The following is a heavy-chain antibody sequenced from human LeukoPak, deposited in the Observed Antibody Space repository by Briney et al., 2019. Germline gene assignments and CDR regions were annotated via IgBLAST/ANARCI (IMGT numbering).Heavy chain of an antibody. CDR1: GGSISSYF. Sequence: SETLSLTCTVSGGSISSYFWGWIRQPPGKGLEWIGSIYYSGSTYYNPSLKSRVTISVDTSKNQFSLKLNSVIAADTAIYYCARAAAVGAYDYWGQGTLVTVSS. V-gene: IGHV4-39*07. D-gene: IGHD1-26*01. CDR2: IYYSGST. J-gene: IGHJ4*02. CDR3: ARAAAVGAYDY.